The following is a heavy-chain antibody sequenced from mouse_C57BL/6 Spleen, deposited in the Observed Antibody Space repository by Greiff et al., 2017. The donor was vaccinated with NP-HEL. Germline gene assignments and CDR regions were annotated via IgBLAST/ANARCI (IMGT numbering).Heavy chain of an antibody. Sequence: VQLQQPGAELVKPGASVKLSCKASGYTFTSYWMQWVKQRPGQGLEWIGEIDPSDSYTNYNQKFKGKATLTVDTSSSTAYMQLSSLTSEDSAVYYCARPLITTVVASYYYAMDYWGQGTSVTVSS. V-gene: IGHV1-50*01. J-gene: IGHJ4*01. CDR3: ARPLITTVVASYYYAMDY. D-gene: IGHD1-1*01. CDR1: GYTFTSYW. CDR2: IDPSDSYT.